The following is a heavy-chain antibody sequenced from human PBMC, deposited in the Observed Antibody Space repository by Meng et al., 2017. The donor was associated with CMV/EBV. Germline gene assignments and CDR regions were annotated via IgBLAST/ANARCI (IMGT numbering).Heavy chain of an antibody. J-gene: IGHJ5*02. CDR2: IYYSGST. V-gene: IGHV4-61*01. CDR3: ARSGDGDSDSSGYRMCWFDP. CDR1: GSYY. D-gene: IGHD3-22*01. Sequence: GSYYWGWIRQPPGKGLEWIGYIYYSGSTNYNPSLKSRVTISVDTSKNQFSLKLSSVTAADTAVYYCARSGDGDSDSSGYRMCWFDPWGQGTLVTVSS.